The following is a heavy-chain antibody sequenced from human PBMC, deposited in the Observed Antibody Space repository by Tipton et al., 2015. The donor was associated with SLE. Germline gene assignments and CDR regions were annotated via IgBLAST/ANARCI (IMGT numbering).Heavy chain of an antibody. CDR3: ARHHRLVAAGTGHFHH. CDR2: IHHIGST. Sequence: TLSLTCAVSGGSIRSSNWWSWVRQPPGKGLEWIGEIHHIGSTNSNPSLKSRVTISVDKSKNQFSLKLTSVTAADTAAYFCARHHRLVAAGTGHFHHWGQGTLVTVAS. V-gene: IGHV4-4*01. D-gene: IGHD2-15*01. CDR1: GGSIRSSNW. J-gene: IGHJ1*01.